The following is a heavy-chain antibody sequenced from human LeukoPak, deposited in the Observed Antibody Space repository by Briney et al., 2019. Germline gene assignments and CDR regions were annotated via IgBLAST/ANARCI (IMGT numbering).Heavy chain of an antibody. CDR2: IYTSGST. V-gene: IGHV4-4*07. CDR3: ARDLSVRKGKYSSSSPGAFDI. Sequence: PSETLSLTCTVSGGSISSYYWSWIRQPAGKGLEWIGRIYTSGSTNYNPSLKSRVTMSVDTSKNQFSLKLSSVTAADTAVYYCARDLSVRKGKYSSSSPGAFDIWGQGTMVTVSS. D-gene: IGHD6-6*01. J-gene: IGHJ3*02. CDR1: GGSISSYY.